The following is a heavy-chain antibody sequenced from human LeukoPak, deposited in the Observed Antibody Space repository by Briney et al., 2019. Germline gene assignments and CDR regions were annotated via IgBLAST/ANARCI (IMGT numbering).Heavy chain of an antibody. D-gene: IGHD2-15*01. J-gene: IGHJ6*02. Sequence: PSETLSLTCAVYGGSFSGYYWSWIRQPAGKGLEWIGEINHSGSTNYNPSLKSRVTISVDTSKNQFSLKLSSVTAADTAVYYCARGVIVVVVAANYYYYYGMDVWGQGTSVTVSS. CDR3: ARGVIVVVVAANYYYYYGMDV. V-gene: IGHV4-34*01. CDR1: GGSFSGYY. CDR2: INHSGST.